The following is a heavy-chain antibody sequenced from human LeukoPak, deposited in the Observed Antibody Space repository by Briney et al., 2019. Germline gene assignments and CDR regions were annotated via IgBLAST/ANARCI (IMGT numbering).Heavy chain of an antibody. J-gene: IGHJ4*02. CDR3: VISSSFYTYDY. CDR2: IYTSGST. Sequence: YPSETLSLTCTVSGGSISSYYWSWIRQPAGKGLEWIGRIYTSGSTNYNPSLKSRVTMSVDTSKNQFSLKLSSVTAADTAVYYCVISSSFYTYDYWGQGTLVTVSS. V-gene: IGHV4-4*07. CDR1: GGSISSYY. D-gene: IGHD3-22*01.